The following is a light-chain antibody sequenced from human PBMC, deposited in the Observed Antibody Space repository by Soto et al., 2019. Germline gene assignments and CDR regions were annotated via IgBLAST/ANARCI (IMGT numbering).Light chain of an antibody. V-gene: IGLV2-8*01. CDR1: SSDVGGYNY. Sequence: QSLLPQPPSASGPPGQSVTISCPGTSSDVGGYNYVSWYHQHPGNAPKPMVYEVSKRPSGVPDRFSGSKSGNTASLTVSGLQAEDEADYYCSSYAGSNSYVFGTGTKVTVL. CDR3: SSYAGSNSYV. J-gene: IGLJ1*01. CDR2: EVS.